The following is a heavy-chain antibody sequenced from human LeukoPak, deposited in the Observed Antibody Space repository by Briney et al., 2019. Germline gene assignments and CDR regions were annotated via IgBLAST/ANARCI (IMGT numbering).Heavy chain of an antibody. Sequence: PGGSLRLSCAASGFTFSDYYMTWIRQAPENGLEWVSYISGGSSYTNYADSVKGRFTISRDNAKNSLYLQMNSLRAEDTAVYYCASRGDTSGYYYFDYWGQGTLVTVSS. CDR3: ASRGDTSGYYYFDY. D-gene: IGHD3-22*01. CDR1: GFTFSDYY. J-gene: IGHJ4*02. CDR2: ISGGSSYT. V-gene: IGHV3-11*03.